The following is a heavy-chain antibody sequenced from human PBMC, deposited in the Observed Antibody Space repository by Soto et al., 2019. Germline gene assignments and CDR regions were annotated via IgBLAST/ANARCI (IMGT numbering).Heavy chain of an antibody. V-gene: IGHV2-5*02. J-gene: IGHJ4*02. CDR2: IYWDDDK. CDR1: GFSLSTSGVG. CDR3: AHVYCFSTTCYGTGGFDC. Sequence: QITLKESGPTLVKPTQTLTLTCTFSGFSLSTSGVGVGWIRQPPGKALEWLALIYWDDDKRYSPSLRSRLTITKDTSKNQVVLTMTHMDPGDTATYYCAHVYCFSTTCYGTGGFDCWGQGTLVTVSS. D-gene: IGHD2-2*01.